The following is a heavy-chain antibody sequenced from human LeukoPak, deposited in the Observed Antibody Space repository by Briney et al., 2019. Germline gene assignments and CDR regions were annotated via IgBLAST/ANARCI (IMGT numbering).Heavy chain of an antibody. CDR3: ARVHGYSSGWRGGDY. D-gene: IGHD6-19*01. CDR1: GFTFSDYA. Sequence: GGSLRLSCAASGFTFSDYAMSWVRQAPGKGLEWVSAISGSGGSTYYADSVKGRFTISRDNAKNSLYLQMNSLRAEDTAVYYCARVHGYSSGWRGGDYWGQGTLVTVSS. CDR2: ISGSGGST. V-gene: IGHV3-23*01. J-gene: IGHJ4*02.